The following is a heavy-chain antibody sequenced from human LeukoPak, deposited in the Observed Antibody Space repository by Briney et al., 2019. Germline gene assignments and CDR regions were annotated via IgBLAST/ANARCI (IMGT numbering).Heavy chain of an antibody. J-gene: IGHJ4*02. CDR3: AKGAYSSGWYYFDY. V-gene: IGHV3-43D*03. D-gene: IGHD6-19*01. CDR2: ISWDGGST. Sequence: NPGGSLRLSCAASGFTFDDYAMHWVRQAPGKGLEWVSLISWDGGSTYYADSVKGRFTISRDNSKNSLYLQMNSLRAEDTALYYCAKGAYSSGWYYFDYWGQGTLVTVSS. CDR1: GFTFDDYA.